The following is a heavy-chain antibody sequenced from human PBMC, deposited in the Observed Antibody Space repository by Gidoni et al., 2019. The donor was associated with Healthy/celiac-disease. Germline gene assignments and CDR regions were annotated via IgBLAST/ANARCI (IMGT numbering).Heavy chain of an antibody. CDR2: ISAYNGNT. V-gene: IGHV1-18*01. Sequence: QVQLVQSGAEVKKPGASVKVSCKASGYTFPRYGIRWVRQAPGQGLEWMGWISAYNGNTNYAQKLQGRVTMTTDTSTSTAYMELRSLRSDDTAVYYCARSKYQDSSGWYVRYYGMDVWGQGTTVTVSS. CDR1: GYTFPRYG. CDR3: ARSKYQDSSGWYVRYYGMDV. J-gene: IGHJ6*02. D-gene: IGHD6-19*01.